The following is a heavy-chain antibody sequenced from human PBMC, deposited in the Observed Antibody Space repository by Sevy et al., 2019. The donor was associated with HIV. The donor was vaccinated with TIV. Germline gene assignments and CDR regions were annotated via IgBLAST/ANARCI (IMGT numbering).Heavy chain of an antibody. CDR2: ISYDGSNK. CDR3: ARDRCSSTSCYYYYYGMDV. J-gene: IGHJ6*02. V-gene: IGHV3-30*04. Sequence: GGSLRLSCAASGFTFSSYAMHWVRQAPGKGLEWMAVISYDGSNKYYADSVKGRFTISRDNSKNTLYLQMNSLRAEDTAVYYCARDRCSSTSCYYYYYGMDVWGQGTTVTVSS. CDR1: GFTFSSYA. D-gene: IGHD2-2*01.